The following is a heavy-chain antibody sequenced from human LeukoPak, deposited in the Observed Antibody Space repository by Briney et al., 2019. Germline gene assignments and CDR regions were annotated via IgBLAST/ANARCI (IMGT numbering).Heavy chain of an antibody. Sequence: GASVKVSCKASGGTFSSYAISWVRQAPGQGLEWMGGIIPIFGTANYAQKLQGRVTMTTDTSTSTAYMELRSLRSDDTAVYYCARGSPRIVVVPAAIPGFDPWGQGTLVTVSS. CDR2: IIPIFGTA. V-gene: IGHV1-69*05. CDR3: ARGSPRIVVVPAAIPGFDP. J-gene: IGHJ5*02. CDR1: GGTFSSYA. D-gene: IGHD2-2*01.